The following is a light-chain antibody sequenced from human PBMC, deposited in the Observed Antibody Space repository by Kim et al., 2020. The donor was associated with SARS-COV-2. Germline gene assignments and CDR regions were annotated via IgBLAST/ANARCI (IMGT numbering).Light chain of an antibody. CDR3: HQRSSWPGT. CDR1: QGLNNH. V-gene: IGKV3-11*01. Sequence: EIVLTQSPATLSLSPGERATLSCRASQGLNNHLAWYQQRPGQAPRLLISDAYNRATGIPARFSGSGSGTDFTLTISSLEPEDFAFYYCHQRSSWPGTFGQGTKVDIK. J-gene: IGKJ1*01. CDR2: DAY.